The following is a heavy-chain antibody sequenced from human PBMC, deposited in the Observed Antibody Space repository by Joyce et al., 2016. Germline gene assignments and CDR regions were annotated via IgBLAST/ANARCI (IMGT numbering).Heavy chain of an antibody. Sequence: HVQLVESGGTVVQPGRSRRLSCAVSGFTFRSHGMHWVRQAPGKGLEWVALISYDGSSTYYADSVKGRFTISRDNSKNMLYLQMNGLRVEDTAVYYCAKAQGLAPIDYWGQGTLVTVSS. D-gene: IGHD6-6*01. CDR1: GFTFRSHG. CDR3: AKAQGLAPIDY. V-gene: IGHV3-30*18. J-gene: IGHJ4*02. CDR2: ISYDGSST.